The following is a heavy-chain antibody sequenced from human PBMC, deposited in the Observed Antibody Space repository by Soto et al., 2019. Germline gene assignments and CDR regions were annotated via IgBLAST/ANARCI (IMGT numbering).Heavy chain of an antibody. D-gene: IGHD6-19*01. CDR2: ISGSGGST. CDR1: GFTFSSYA. CDR3: AKSEPGKYSSGWYEVGY. J-gene: IGHJ4*02. V-gene: IGHV3-23*01. Sequence: GGSLRLSCAASGFTFSSYAMSWVRQAPGKGLEWVSAISGSGGSTYYADSVKGRFTISRDNSKNTLYLQMNSLRAEDTAVYYCAKSEPGKYSSGWYEVGYWGQGTLVTVSS.